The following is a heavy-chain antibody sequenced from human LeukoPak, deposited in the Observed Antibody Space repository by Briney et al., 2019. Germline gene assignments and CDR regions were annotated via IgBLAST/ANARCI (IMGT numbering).Heavy chain of an antibody. CDR1: GGSISSSSYY. V-gene: IGHV4-39*01. CDR3: ARHWNIAVVPASYFDY. CDR2: IYYSGST. Sequence: PSETLSLTCNVSGGSISSSSYYWGWIRQPPGKGLEWIGSIYYSGSTYYNPSLKSRVTISVDTSKNQFSLKLSSVTAADTAVYYCARHWNIAVVPASYFDYWGQGTLVTVSS. D-gene: IGHD2-2*01. J-gene: IGHJ4*02.